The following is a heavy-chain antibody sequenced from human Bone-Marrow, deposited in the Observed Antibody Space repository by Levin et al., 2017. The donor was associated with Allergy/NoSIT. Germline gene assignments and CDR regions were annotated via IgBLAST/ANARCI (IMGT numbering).Heavy chain of an antibody. CDR1: GGSISNSAYY. CDR2: MYHTGDT. CDR3: VSAARDSSGWYDY. D-gene: IGHD6-19*01. Sequence: SQTLSLTCSVSGGSISNSAYYWGWIRQTPGKGLEWIGAMYHTGDTYYKPSLMSRVTISVDTSKNQFSLRLTSVTAADTAVYYCVSAARDSSGWYDYWGQGTLVTVSS. V-gene: IGHV4-39*01. J-gene: IGHJ4*02.